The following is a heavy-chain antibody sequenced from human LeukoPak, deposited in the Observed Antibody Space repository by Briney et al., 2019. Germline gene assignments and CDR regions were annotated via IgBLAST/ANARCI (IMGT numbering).Heavy chain of an antibody. J-gene: IGHJ4*02. V-gene: IGHV1-2*02. CDR3: ARVLGAHRYGSIDH. Sequence: ASVTVSFTASGYTFTVYYMHWVRQAPGQGHEWMGWINPNSGGTNYAQKFQGRVTMTRDTSTSTVYMELSSLRSEDTAIYYCARVLGAHRYGSIDHGGQGTLVTVSA. CDR1: GYTFTVYY. D-gene: IGHD5-18*01. CDR2: INPNSGGT.